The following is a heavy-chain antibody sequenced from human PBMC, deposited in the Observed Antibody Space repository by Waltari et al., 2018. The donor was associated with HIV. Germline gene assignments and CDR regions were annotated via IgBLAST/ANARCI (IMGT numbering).Heavy chain of an antibody. D-gene: IGHD2-2*01. CDR3: ARYTLGSSRGGMDV. J-gene: IGHJ6*02. V-gene: IGHV3-53*02. CDR1: GFTVSSNY. CDR2: IYSGGST. Sequence: EVQLVETGGGLIQPGGSLRLSCAASGFTVSSNYMSWVRQAPGKGLEWVSVIYSGGSTYDADSVKCRFTISRDNSKNTLYLQMNSLRAEYTAVYYCARYTLGSSRGGMDVWGQGTTVTVSS.